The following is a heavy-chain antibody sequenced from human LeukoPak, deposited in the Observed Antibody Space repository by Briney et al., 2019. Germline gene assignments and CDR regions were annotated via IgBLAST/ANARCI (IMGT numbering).Heavy chain of an antibody. CDR2: IYYSGST. V-gene: IGHV4-31*03. Sequence: SQTLSLICTVSGGSISSGGYHWSWIRQHPGKGLEWIGYIYYSGSTYYNPSLKSRVTISVDTSKNQFSLKLSSVTAADTAVYYCARAEPFDYWGQGTLVTVSS. CDR3: ARAEPFDY. CDR1: GGSISSGGYH. J-gene: IGHJ4*02.